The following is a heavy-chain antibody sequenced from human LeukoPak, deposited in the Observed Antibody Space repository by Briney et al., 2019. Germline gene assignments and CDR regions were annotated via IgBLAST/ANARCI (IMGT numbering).Heavy chain of an antibody. CDR1: GFTFSSYW. V-gene: IGHV3-7*01. J-gene: IGHJ4*02. CDR3: ARVQWELRGVGSYFDY. CDR2: IKQDGSEK. D-gene: IGHD1-26*01. Sequence: GGSLRLSCAASGFTFSSYWMSWVRQAAGKGLEWVANIKQDGSEKYYVDSVKGRFTISRDNAKNSLYLQMNSLRAEDTAVYYCARVQWELRGVGSYFDYWGQGTLVTVSS.